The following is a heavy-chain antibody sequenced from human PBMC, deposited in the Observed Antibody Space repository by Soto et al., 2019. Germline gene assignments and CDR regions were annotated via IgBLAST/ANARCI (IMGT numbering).Heavy chain of an antibody. CDR1: GDSISIFY. Sequence: LEILPLSCTVSGDSISIFYWTWIRQPPGKGLEWVGYIFSSGSTNYNPSLKSRVTISVDTSENQFSLKLTSVTAADTAVYYCARVGYCSSTPCWPIGYFEYWGQGTLVTVSS. CDR3: ARVGYCSSTPCWPIGYFEY. D-gene: IGHD2-2*01. V-gene: IGHV4-59*01. J-gene: IGHJ4*02. CDR2: IFSSGST.